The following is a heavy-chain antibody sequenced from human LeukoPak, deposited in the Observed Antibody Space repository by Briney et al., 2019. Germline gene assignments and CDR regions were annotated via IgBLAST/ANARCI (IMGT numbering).Heavy chain of an antibody. CDR3: AKGTTYYYDSSGLWGPLDY. Sequence: GRSLRLSCAASGFTFDDYAMHWVRQAPGKGLEWVSGISWNSGSIGYAGSVKGRFTISRDNAKNSLYLQMNSLRAEDMALYYCAKGTTYYYDSSGLWGPLDYWGQGTLVTVSS. CDR1: GFTFDDYA. J-gene: IGHJ4*02. V-gene: IGHV3-9*03. CDR2: ISWNSGSI. D-gene: IGHD3-22*01.